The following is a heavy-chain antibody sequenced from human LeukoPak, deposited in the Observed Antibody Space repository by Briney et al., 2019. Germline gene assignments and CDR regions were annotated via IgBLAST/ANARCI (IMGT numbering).Heavy chain of an antibody. CDR1: GGSISSFY. CDR3: ARDPATMIYNAFDI. D-gene: IGHD2-8*01. Sequence: PSETLSLTCSVPGGSISSFYWSWIRQPAGKGLEWIGRIYASGSTNYNPSLKSRVTMSVDTSKNQFSLKLSSVTAADTAVYYCARDPATMIYNAFDIWGQGTMVTVSS. V-gene: IGHV4-4*07. J-gene: IGHJ3*02. CDR2: IYASGST.